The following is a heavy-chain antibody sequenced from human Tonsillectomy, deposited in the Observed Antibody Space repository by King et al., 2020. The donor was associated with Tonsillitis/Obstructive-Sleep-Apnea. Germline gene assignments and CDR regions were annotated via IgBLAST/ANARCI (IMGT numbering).Heavy chain of an antibody. Sequence: QLVESGGGLVKPGGSLRLSCAASEFTFSSYSMNWVRQAPGKGLEWVSSISSSISYIFYADSVKGRFTISRDNAKNSLYLQMNSLRAEDTAVYYCARDARAGSYYFDYWGQGTLVTVSS. D-gene: IGHD6-19*01. CDR2: ISSSISYI. CDR1: EFTFSSYS. V-gene: IGHV3-21*01. CDR3: ARDARAGSYYFDY. J-gene: IGHJ4*02.